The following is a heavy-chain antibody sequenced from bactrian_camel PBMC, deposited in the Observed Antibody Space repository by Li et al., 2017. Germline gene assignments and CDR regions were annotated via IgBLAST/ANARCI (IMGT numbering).Heavy chain of an antibody. CDR1: VDTIGRYC. V-gene: IGHV3S55*01. D-gene: IGHD2*01. Sequence: HVQLVESGGGSVQVGGSLRLSCVASVDTIGRYCMGWFRQIPDKEREGVAGIESDGSTSYADSVKGRFTVSQDKRKNTLYLQMNSLNPEDTAMYYCAVGGALSLWWSSGYGVDSWGDGTQVTVS. CDR2: IESDGST. J-gene: IGHJ7*01.